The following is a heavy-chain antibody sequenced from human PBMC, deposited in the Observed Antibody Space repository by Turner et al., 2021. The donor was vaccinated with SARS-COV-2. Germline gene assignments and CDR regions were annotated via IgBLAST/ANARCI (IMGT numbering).Heavy chain of an antibody. V-gene: IGHV2-5*02. CDR1: GFSISTSGVG. D-gene: IGHD2-21*01. CDR3: ARHIVGAIFDY. Sequence: LKASTHTLVNSTQAITLTWTFSGFSISTSGVGVGWIRQPPGKALEWLALIYWDDDKRYSPSLKSRVTITKKTAKNRVVLTMTIMDPGDAATYCGARHIVGAIFDYWGQGTLGTVS. CDR2: IYWDDDK. J-gene: IGHJ4*02.